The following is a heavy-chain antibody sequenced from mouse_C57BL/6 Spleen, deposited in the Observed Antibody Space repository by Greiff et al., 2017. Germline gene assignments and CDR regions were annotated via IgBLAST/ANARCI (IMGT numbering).Heavy chain of an antibody. CDR1: GYTFTSYD. CDR3: ARRPTRYAMDY. J-gene: IGHJ4*01. Sequence: QVHVKQSGPELVKPGASVKLSCKASGYTFTSYDINWVKQRPGQGLEWIGWIYPRDGSTKYNEKFKGKATLTVDTSSSTAYMELHSLTSEDSAVYFCARRPTRYAMDYWGQGTSVTVSS. D-gene: IGHD1-1*01. V-gene: IGHV1-85*01. CDR2: IYPRDGST.